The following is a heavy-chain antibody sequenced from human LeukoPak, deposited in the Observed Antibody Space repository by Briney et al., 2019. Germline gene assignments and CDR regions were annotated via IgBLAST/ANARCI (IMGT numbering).Heavy chain of an antibody. J-gene: IGHJ1*01. V-gene: IGHV3-11*01. CDR3: ARDLRPSQDYYGSGSYYNWEH. CDR2: ISSSGSTI. Sequence: RSGGSLRLSCAASGFTFSDYYMSWIRQAPGKGLEWVSYISSSGSTIYYADSVKGRFTISRDNANNSLYLQMNSLRAEDTAVYYCARDLRPSQDYYGSGSYYNWEHWGQGTLVTVSS. D-gene: IGHD3-10*01. CDR1: GFTFSDYY.